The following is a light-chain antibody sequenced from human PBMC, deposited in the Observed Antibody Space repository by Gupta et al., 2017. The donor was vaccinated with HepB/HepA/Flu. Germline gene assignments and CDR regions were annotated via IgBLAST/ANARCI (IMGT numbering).Light chain of an antibody. J-gene: IGKJ1*01. CDR2: DAS. Sequence: ALTQSPGHLSLSPGESATLSCRASHRVSSNSNLAWYQQKRGQAPRLLIYDASSRATGIPDRFSGSESGTDFTLTISRLEPEDFAVYYCQQYGSSATFGQGTRLEMK. V-gene: IGKV3-20*01. CDR1: HRVSSNSN. CDR3: QQYGSSAT.